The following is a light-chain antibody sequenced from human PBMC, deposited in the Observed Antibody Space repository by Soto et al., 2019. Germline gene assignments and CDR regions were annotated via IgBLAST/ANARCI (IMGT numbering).Light chain of an antibody. CDR1: SSTVGGFNV. Sequence: QSVLTQPASVSGSPGQSITISCTGTSSTVGGFNVVSWYQQHPGKAPKVIIYEGIKRPSGVSNRFSGSNSGSTASLTISGLQAEDEADYYCSSFTISTYVFGSGTKVTVL. V-gene: IGLV2-14*02. J-gene: IGLJ1*01. CDR3: SSFTISTYV. CDR2: EGI.